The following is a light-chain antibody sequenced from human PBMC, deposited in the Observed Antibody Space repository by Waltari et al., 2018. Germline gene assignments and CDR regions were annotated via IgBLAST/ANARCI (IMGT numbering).Light chain of an antibody. CDR3: GTWDSSLSGAV. CDR2: ENT. Sequence: QSVLTQPPSVSAAPGQRVPIPCSGGSSNIGNNYVSWYRQFPGTAPKRLIYENTERPSGIPGRFSGSKSGTSATLDITGLQAGDEADYYCGTWDSSLSGAVFGGGTHLTVL. CDR1: SSNIGNNY. J-gene: IGLJ7*01. V-gene: IGLV1-51*02.